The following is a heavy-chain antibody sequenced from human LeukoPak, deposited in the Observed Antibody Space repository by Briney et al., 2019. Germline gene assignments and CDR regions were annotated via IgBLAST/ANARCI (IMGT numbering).Heavy chain of an antibody. CDR3: ARVNTAMAHFDY. V-gene: IGHV4-59*12. D-gene: IGHD5-18*01. CDR2: IYYSGST. CDR1: GGSISSYY. Sequence: PSETLSLTCTVSGGSISSYYWSWIRQPPGKGLEWIGYIYYSGSTYYNPSLKSRVTISVDTSKNQFSLKLSSVTAADTAVYYCARVNTAMAHFDYWGQGTLVTVSS. J-gene: IGHJ4*02.